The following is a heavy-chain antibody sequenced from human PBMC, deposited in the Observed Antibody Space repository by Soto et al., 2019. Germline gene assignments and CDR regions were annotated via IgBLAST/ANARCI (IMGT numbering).Heavy chain of an antibody. CDR3: TRGYSGIDIYAFDI. V-gene: IGHV3-72*01. CDR1: GSTLSDHY. CDR2: SGNKANSDTT. J-gene: IGHJ3*02. Sequence: VGSLRLSCAASGSTLSDHYVDWVRQAPGKGLEWVGRSGNKANSDTTEYGSSVKGRFTIPRDDSKNSMYLQMNSLKTEDTAVYYCTRGYSGIDIYAFDIWGQGTLVTVSS. D-gene: IGHD1-26*01.